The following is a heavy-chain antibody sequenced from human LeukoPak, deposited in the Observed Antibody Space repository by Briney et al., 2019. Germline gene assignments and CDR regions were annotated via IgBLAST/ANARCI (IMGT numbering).Heavy chain of an antibody. Sequence: GGSLRLSCAASGFTFSSYGMHWVRQAPGKGLEWVAVISYDGSNKYYADSVKGRFTISRDNSKNTLYLQMNSLRAEDTAVYYCAKALFPTMVRGVGMDVWGQGTTVTVSS. CDR3: AKALFPTMVRGVGMDV. D-gene: IGHD3-10*01. J-gene: IGHJ6*02. V-gene: IGHV3-30*18. CDR1: GFTFSSYG. CDR2: ISYDGSNK.